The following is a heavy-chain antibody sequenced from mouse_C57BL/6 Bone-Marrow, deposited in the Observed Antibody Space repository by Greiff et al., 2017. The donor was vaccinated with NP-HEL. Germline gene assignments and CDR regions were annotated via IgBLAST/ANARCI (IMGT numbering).Heavy chain of an antibody. CDR3: ARGELRFAY. CDR2: INYDGSST. V-gene: IGHV5-16*01. CDR1: GFTFSDYY. D-gene: IGHD2-1*01. Sequence: EVKLVESEGGLVQPGSSMKLSCTASGFTFSDYYMAWVRQVPEKGLEWVANINYDGSSTYYLDSLKSRFIISRDNAKNILYLQMSSLKSEDTATYYCARGELRFAYWGQGTLVTVSA. J-gene: IGHJ3*01.